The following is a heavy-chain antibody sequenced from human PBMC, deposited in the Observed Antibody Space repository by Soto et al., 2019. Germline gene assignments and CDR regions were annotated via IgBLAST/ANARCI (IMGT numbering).Heavy chain of an antibody. J-gene: IGHJ5*02. D-gene: IGHD2-15*01. CDR1: GYSISSGYH. Sequence: SETLSLTCTVSGYSISSGYHWAWIRQPPGKGLEWLGSVHYSGNTYYNPSLKSRLTISVDKSKNQFSLNLSSVTAADTAVYYCARQDRVVAEGRWFDPWGQGTLVT. CDR3: ARQDRVVAEGRWFDP. CDR2: VHYSGNT. V-gene: IGHV4-38-2*02.